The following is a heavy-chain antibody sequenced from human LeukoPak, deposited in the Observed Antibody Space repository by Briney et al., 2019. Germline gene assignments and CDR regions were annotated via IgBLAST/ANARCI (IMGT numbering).Heavy chain of an antibody. CDR2: ISSSGSTI. J-gene: IGHJ6*03. D-gene: IGHD2-15*01. V-gene: IGHV3-48*03. CDR3: ARDSEVVVAADSYYYYMDV. CDR1: GFTFSSYE. Sequence: AGGSLRLSCAASGFTFSSYEMNWVRQAPGKGLEWVSYISSSGSTIYYADSVKGRFTISRDNAKNSLYLQMNSLRAEDTAVYYCARDSEVVVAADSYYYYMDVWGTATTVTVSS.